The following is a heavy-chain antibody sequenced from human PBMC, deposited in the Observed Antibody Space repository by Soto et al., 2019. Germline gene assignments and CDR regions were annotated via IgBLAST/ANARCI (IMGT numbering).Heavy chain of an antibody. J-gene: IGHJ4*02. Sequence: QVHLVQSGAEVRKPGASVKVSCKGSGYTFTTYGITWVRQAPGQGLEWMGWISAHNDNTNYAQKVPGRVTVTRDTSTSTAYMELRNLRSEDTAVYYCARGRYGDYWGQGALVTVSS. CDR3: ARGRYGDY. CDR1: GYTFTTYG. D-gene: IGHD1-1*01. V-gene: IGHV1-18*01. CDR2: ISAHNDNT.